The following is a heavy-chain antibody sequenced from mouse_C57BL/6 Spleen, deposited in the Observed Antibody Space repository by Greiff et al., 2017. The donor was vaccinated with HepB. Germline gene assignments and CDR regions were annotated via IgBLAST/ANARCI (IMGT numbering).Heavy chain of an antibody. D-gene: IGHD2-10*01. CDR3: ERSRLLRDYFDY. Sequence: QVQLKQSGAELVRPGTSVKVSCKASGYAFTNYLIEWVKQRPGQGLEWIGVINPGSGGTNYNEKFKGKATLTADKSSSTAYMQLSSLTSEDSAVYFCERSRLLRDYFDYWGQGTTLTVSS. V-gene: IGHV1-54*01. CDR1: GYAFTNYL. CDR2: INPGSGGT. J-gene: IGHJ2*01.